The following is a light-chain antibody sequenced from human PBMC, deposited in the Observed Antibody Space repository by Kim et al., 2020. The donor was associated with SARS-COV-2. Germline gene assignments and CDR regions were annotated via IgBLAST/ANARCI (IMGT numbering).Light chain of an antibody. J-gene: IGLJ1*01. Sequence: QPVLTQPPSVSGTPGQRVTLSCSGNSVNIGSNTVSWYRQFPGAVPQLLIYSHTQRPSGVPDRFSGSKSGTSASLAINGLQSEDEAIYYCAAWDIRLGGYLFGPGTKVTVL. CDR2: SHT. V-gene: IGLV1-44*01. CDR1: SVNIGSNT. CDR3: AAWDIRLGGYL.